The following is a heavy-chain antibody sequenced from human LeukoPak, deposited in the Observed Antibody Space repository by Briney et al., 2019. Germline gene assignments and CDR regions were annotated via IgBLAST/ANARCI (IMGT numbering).Heavy chain of an antibody. D-gene: IGHD1-26*01. J-gene: IGHJ6*02. CDR1: GGSISSYY. CDR2: IHYSGTT. Sequence: SETLSLTCTVSGGSISSYYWSWTRQPPGKGLEWIGYIHYSGTTNYNPSLKSRVTISVDTSKSQFSLRVSSVTAADTAVYYCARHTRGLGATATFYGMDVWGQGTTVTVSS. CDR3: ARHTRGLGATATFYGMDV. V-gene: IGHV4-59*08.